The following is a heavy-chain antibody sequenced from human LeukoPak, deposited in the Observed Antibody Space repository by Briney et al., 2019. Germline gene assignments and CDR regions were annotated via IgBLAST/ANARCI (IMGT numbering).Heavy chain of an antibody. V-gene: IGHV4-59*08. CDR1: GGSISSYY. Sequence: SETLSLTCTVSGGSISSYYWSWIRQPPGKGLEWIGYIYYSGSTNYNPSLKSRVTISVDTSKNQFSLKLSSVTAADTAVYYCASRGYYGDSDYWGQGTLVTVSS. CDR3: ASRGYYGDSDY. D-gene: IGHD4-17*01. CDR2: IYYSGST. J-gene: IGHJ4*02.